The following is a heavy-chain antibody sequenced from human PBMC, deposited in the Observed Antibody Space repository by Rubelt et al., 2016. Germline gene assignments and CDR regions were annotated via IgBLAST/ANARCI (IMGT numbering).Heavy chain of an antibody. D-gene: IGHD5-18*01. CDR3: ARSSRGYNYLHVDY. CDR1: GFTFRNYA. Sequence: VQLVESGGGVVQPGRSLRLSCAVSGFTFRNYAMHWVRQAPGKGPEWVSGVSGGGATYYADSVKGRFTISRDSSKNTLYLQKNSLGGEDTAVYYCARSSRGYNYLHVDYWGQGTLVTVSS. V-gene: IGHV3-23*04. CDR2: VSGGGAT. J-gene: IGHJ4*02.